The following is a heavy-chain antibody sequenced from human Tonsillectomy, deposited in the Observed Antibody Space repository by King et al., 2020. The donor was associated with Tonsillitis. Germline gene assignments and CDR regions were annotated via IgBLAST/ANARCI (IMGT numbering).Heavy chain of an antibody. D-gene: IGHD1-26*01. V-gene: IGHV3-15*01. CDR2: IKSKTEGGTT. CDR3: TSCGESLVGATYFDY. Sequence: VQLVESGGGLVKPGGSLRLSCAASGFTFSNAWMSWVRQAPGKGLEWVCRIKSKTEGGTTDYAAPVKGRFTISRDDSKNTLYLQMNSLKTEDTAVYYCTSCGESLVGATYFDYWGQGTLVTVSS. CDR1: GFTFSNAW. J-gene: IGHJ4*02.